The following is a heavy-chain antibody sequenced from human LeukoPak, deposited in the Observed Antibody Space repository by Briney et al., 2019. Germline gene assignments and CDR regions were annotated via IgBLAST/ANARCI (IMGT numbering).Heavy chain of an antibody. Sequence: SETLSLTCTVSGGSISSRSYYWGWIRQPPGKGLEWIGSIYHSGSTYYNPSLKSRVTMSVDTSKNQFSLKLSSVTAADTAVYYCARGVARSSKFHLSYYFDYWGQGTLVTVSS. CDR2: IYHSGST. CDR3: ARGVARSSKFHLSYYFDY. J-gene: IGHJ4*02. CDR1: GGSISSRSYY. D-gene: IGHD6-6*01. V-gene: IGHV4-39*07.